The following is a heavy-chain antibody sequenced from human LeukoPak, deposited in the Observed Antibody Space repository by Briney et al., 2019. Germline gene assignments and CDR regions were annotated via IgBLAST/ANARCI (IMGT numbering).Heavy chain of an antibody. CDR2: INPNSGGT. D-gene: IGHD4-17*01. CDR3: AKARGDYRRHFDY. Sequence: AASVTVSCKASGYTFTGYYMHWVRQAPGQGLEWMGWINPNSGGTNYAQKFQGRVTMTRDTSISTAYMELSRLTSDDTAVYYCAKARGDYRRHFDYWGQGTLVTVSS. J-gene: IGHJ4*02. V-gene: IGHV1-2*02. CDR1: GYTFTGYY.